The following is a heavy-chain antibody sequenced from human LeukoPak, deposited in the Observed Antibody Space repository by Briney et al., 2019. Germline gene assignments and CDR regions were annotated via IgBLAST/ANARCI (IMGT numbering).Heavy chain of an antibody. CDR2: ISYDGSNK. Sequence: PGRSLRLSCAASGFTFSSYAMHWVRQAPGKGLEWVAVISYDGSNKYYADSVKGRFTISRDNSKNTLYLQMNSLRAEDTAAYYCARVRTSPHWGQGTLVTVSS. J-gene: IGHJ4*02. V-gene: IGHV3-30-3*01. D-gene: IGHD2-2*01. CDR1: GFTFSSYA. CDR3: ARVRTSPH.